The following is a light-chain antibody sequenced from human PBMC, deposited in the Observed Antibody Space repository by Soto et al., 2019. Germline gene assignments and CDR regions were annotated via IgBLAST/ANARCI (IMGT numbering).Light chain of an antibody. V-gene: IGLV1-51*01. CDR1: GSDVGAYNF. CDR3: GTWDSSLSVVV. J-gene: IGLJ2*01. CDR2: DNN. Sequence: QSVLTQPRSVSGSPGQSVTISCTGTGSDVGAYNFVSWYQQHPGKTPKLIIYDNNKRPSGIPDRFSGSKSGTSATLGITGLQTGDEADYYCGTWDSSLSVVVFGGGTKLTVL.